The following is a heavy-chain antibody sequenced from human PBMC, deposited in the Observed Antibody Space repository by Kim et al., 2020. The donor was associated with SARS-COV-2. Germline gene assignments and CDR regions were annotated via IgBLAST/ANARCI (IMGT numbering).Heavy chain of an antibody. J-gene: IGHJ6*02. V-gene: IGHV4-31*02. D-gene: IGHD1-26*01. CDR3: ARSGGYYYYYGMDV. Sequence: NPSLKSRVTISGDTSKNQFSLKLGSVTAADTAVYYCARSGGYYYYYGMDVWGQGTTVTVSS.